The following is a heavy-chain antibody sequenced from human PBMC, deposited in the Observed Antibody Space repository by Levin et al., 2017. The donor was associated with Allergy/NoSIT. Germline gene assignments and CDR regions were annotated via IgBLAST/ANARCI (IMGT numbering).Heavy chain of an antibody. D-gene: IGHD2-8*02. J-gene: IGHJ4*02. CDR1: GFSFSTYA. CDR3: AKGSLVSCTGVDGDYCDY. CDR2: ITGSGSST. V-gene: IGHV3-23*01. Sequence: GGSLRLSCAASGFSFSTYAINWVRQSPGKGLEWVSSITGSGSSTSYAGSVMGRFTISRDNSKNTLTLQMNSLRAEDTAIYYCAKGSLVSCTGVDGDYCDYGGQGTLVTVSS.